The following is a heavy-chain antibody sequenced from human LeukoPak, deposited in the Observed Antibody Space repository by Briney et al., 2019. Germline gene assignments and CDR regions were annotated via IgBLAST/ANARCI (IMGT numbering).Heavy chain of an antibody. V-gene: IGHV3-66*01. D-gene: IGHD3-22*01. CDR3: ARDSLYYDSSGYEDY. CDR2: IYSGGST. CDR1: GFTVSSNY. J-gene: IGHJ4*02. Sequence: GGSLRLSCAASGFTVSSNYMSWVRQAPGKGLEWVSVIYSGGSTYYADSVKGRFTISRDNSKNTLYLQMNSLRAEDTAVYYCARDSLYYDSSGYEDYWGQGTLVTVSS.